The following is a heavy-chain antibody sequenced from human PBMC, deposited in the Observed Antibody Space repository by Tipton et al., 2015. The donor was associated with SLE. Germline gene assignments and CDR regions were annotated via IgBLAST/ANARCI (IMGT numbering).Heavy chain of an antibody. CDR2: VHYSGST. Sequence: TLSLTCTVSGGSISSSPYYWGWIRQPPGKGLDWIGSVHYSGSTYYNPSLKSRVTISVDTSKNQFSLKLRSVTAVDTAVYYCARFFYYNNSRAWGWFDPWGQGTLVTVSS. CDR3: ARFFYYNNSRAWGWFDP. V-gene: IGHV4-39*07. D-gene: IGHD3-9*01. CDR1: GGSISSSPYY. J-gene: IGHJ5*02.